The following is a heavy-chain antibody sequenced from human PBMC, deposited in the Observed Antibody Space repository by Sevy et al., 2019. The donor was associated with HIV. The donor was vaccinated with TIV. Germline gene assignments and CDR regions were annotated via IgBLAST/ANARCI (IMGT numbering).Heavy chain of an antibody. Sequence: GGSLRLSCAASGFTFSTYWMHWVRQAPGKGLVWVSRINSDGNYRSYVESVEGRFTISRDNAQNTLFLQMSSLRVEDKAVYYGARESRGSLEGFDIWGQGTMVTVSS. CDR3: ARESRGSLEGFDI. V-gene: IGHV3-74*01. CDR1: GFTFSTYW. CDR2: INSDGNYR. D-gene: IGHD1-26*01. J-gene: IGHJ3*02.